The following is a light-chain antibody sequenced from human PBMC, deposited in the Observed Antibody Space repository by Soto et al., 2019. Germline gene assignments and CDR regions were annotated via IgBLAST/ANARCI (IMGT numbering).Light chain of an antibody. CDR1: ENISRH. CDR2: AAS. Sequence: DIQMTQSPSSLSGSVGDRVTITCRASENISRHLNWYQQKPGKAPKLLIYAASSLQNGVPSRFRGGGSGTDFTLTISNLQPGDFATYYCQQTYTTLSITFGQGTRLESK. J-gene: IGKJ5*01. CDR3: QQTYTTLSIT. V-gene: IGKV1-39*01.